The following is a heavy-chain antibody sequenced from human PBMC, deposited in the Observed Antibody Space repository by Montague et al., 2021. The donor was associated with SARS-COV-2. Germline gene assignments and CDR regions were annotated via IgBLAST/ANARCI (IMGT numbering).Heavy chain of an antibody. CDR2: IYSSGNA. CDR1: GGSINYYY. CDR3: ARGDHPQSGSWYFFDT. V-gene: IGHV4-4*07. Sequence: SETRSLTCTVSGGSINYYYWHWLRQSAAKGLEWIGRIYSSGNANYSPSLKSRVTMPVDTSQNQFSLKLNSLTAADTAVYYCARGDHPQSGSWYFFDTWGQGALVTVSS. D-gene: IGHD6-13*01. J-gene: IGHJ4*02.